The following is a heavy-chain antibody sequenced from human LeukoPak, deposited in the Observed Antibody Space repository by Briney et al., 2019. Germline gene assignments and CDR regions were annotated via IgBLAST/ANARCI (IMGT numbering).Heavy chain of an antibody. CDR1: GFTFSSYS. CDR3: AKTIVVVPAARGGYFDY. D-gene: IGHD2-2*01. CDR2: ISGSSSNI. V-gene: IGHV3-21*01. Sequence: GGSLRLSCAASGFTFSSYSMNWVRQAPGKGLEWVSSISGSSSNIYYADSVKGRFTISRDNAKNSLYLQMNSLRAEDTAVYYCAKTIVVVPAARGGYFDYWGQGTLVTVAS. J-gene: IGHJ4*02.